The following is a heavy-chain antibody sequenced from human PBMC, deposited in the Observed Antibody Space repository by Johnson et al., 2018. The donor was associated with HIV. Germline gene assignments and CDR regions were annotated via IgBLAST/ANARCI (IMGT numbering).Heavy chain of an antibody. CDR2: IYSGGST. D-gene: IGHD6-19*01. V-gene: IGHV3-53*01. CDR1: GFTVSSNY. Sequence: VQVLESGGGWIQPGGSLRLSCAASGFTVSSNYMSWVRQAPGKGLEWVSVIYSGGSTYYADSVKGRFTISRDNAQNSLYLQMNSLRAGDTAVYYCARGGWANDAFDIWGQGTMVTVSS. CDR3: ARGGWANDAFDI. J-gene: IGHJ3*02.